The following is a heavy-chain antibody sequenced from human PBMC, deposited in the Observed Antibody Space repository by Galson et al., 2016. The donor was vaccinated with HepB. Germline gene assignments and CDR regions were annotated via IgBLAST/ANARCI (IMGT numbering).Heavy chain of an antibody. CDR3: ASGPHWNHAY. CDR1: GFTFNDYD. V-gene: IGHV3-13*01. Sequence: SLRLSCAISGFTFNDYDMHWVRQGTGERLEWVATMGPAGDKYYPGSVKGRFTVSRESAKNSLYLQMDSLRAGDSGVYYCASGPHWNHAYWGQGTLVTVSS. D-gene: IGHD1-1*01. J-gene: IGHJ4*02. CDR2: MGPAGDK.